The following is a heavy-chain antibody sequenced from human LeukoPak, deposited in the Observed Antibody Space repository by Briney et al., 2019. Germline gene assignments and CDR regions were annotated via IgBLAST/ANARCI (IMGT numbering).Heavy chain of an antibody. CDR2: IIPIFGTA. Sequence: AASVKVSCKASGGTFSSYAISWVRQAPGQGLEWMGGIIPIFGTANYAQKFQGRVTMTRNTSISTAYMELSSLRSENTAVYYCARGYGYSSGHNWFDPWGQGTLVTVSS. CDR1: GGTFSSYA. D-gene: IGHD6-19*01. V-gene: IGHV1-69*05. J-gene: IGHJ5*02. CDR3: ARGYGYSSGHNWFDP.